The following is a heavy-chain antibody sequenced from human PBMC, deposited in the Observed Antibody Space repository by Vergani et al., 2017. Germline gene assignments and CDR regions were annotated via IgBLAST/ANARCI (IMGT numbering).Heavy chain of an antibody. CDR2: ISGSGGST. Sequence: EVQLLESGGGLVQPGGSLRLFCAASGFTFSSYAMSWVRQAPGKGLEWVSAISGSGGSTYYADPEKGRFTISRDNYKNTLYLQMNSLRAEDTAVYYCMTQENDGGNLSFDYWGQGTLVTVSS. CDR1: GFTFSSYA. J-gene: IGHJ4*02. V-gene: IGHV3-23*01. CDR3: MTQENDGGNLSFDY. D-gene: IGHD4-23*01.